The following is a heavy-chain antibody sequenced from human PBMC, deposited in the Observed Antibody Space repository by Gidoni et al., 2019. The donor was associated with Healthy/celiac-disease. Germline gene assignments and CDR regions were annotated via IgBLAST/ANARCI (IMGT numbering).Heavy chain of an antibody. J-gene: IGHJ5*02. CDR2: INHSGST. CDR1: GGSFRGYY. V-gene: IGHV4-34*01. Sequence: QVQLQHWGAGLLKPSETLSLTCAVYGGSFRGYYWSWIRQPPGKGLEWIGEINHSGSTNYNPSLKSRGTISVDTSKNQFSLKLSSVTAADTAVYYCARGGGVEGVALLSNPNWFDPWGQGTLVTVSS. CDR3: ARGGGVEGVALLSNPNWFDP. D-gene: IGHD3-16*01.